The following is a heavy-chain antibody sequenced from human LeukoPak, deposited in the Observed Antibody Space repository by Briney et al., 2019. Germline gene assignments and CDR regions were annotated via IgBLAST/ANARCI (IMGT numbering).Heavy chain of an antibody. CDR2: INHSGST. CDR3: ARDNTAIWFGELLPLAYFDY. Sequence: SETLSLTCAVYGGSFSGYYWSWIRQPPGKGLEWIGEINHSGSTNYNPSLKSRVTISVDTSKNQFSLKLSSVTAADTAVYYCARDNTAIWFGELLPLAYFDYWGQGTLVTVSS. J-gene: IGHJ4*02. CDR1: GGSFSGYY. D-gene: IGHD3-10*01. V-gene: IGHV4-34*01.